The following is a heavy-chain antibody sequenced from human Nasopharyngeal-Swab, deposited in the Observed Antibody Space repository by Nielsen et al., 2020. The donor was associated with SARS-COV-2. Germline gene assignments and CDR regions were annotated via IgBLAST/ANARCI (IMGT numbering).Heavy chain of an antibody. J-gene: IGHJ6*02. Sequence: WIRQPPGKGLEWIGEIYHSGSTNYNPSLKSRVTISVDTSKNQFSLKMRSVTAADTAVYYCASGPFGPGDSYYYYGLDVWGQGTTVTVSS. V-gene: IGHV4-4*02. CDR3: ASGPFGPGDSYYYYGLDV. CDR2: IYHSGST. D-gene: IGHD3/OR15-3a*01.